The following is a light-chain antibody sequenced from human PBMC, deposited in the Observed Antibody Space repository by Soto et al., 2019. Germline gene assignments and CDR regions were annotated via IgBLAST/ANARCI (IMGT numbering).Light chain of an antibody. Sequence: QSVLTQPPSASGSPGRSVTISCTGASSDVGGYNFVSWYQQHPGKAPKLLIYEVTKRPSGVPDRFSGSRSGNTASLTVSGLQAEDEADYYCSSYAGSKNIVIGTGTRSPS. J-gene: IGLJ1*01. V-gene: IGLV2-8*01. CDR2: EVT. CDR1: SSDVGGYNF. CDR3: SSYAGSKNIV.